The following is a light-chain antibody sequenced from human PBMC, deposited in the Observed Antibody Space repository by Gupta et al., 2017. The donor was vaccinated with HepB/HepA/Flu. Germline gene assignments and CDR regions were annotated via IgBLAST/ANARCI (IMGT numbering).Light chain of an antibody. Sequence: QSALTQPASVSGSPGQSITISCTGTSSDVGSYNLVSWYQQHPGKAPKLMIYEVSKRPSGVSNRFSGSKSGNTASLTISGLQAEDEADYDCCSYAGSSTSVVFGGGTKLT. CDR2: EVS. CDR1: SSDVGSYNL. J-gene: IGLJ2*01. V-gene: IGLV2-23*02. CDR3: CSYAGSSTSVV.